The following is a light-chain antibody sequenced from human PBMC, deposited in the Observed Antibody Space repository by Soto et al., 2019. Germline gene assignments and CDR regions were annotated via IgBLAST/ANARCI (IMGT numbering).Light chain of an antibody. CDR2: GAS. CDR3: QQYNNWPPWT. J-gene: IGKJ1*01. V-gene: IGKV3-20*01. CDR1: QSVSSSY. Sequence: EIVLTQSPGTLSLSPGERATLSCRASQSVSSSYLAWYQQNPGQAPRLLIYGASSRATCIPDRFSGSGSGTDFTLTISSLQPEDFATYSCQQYNNWPPWTFGQGTKVDI.